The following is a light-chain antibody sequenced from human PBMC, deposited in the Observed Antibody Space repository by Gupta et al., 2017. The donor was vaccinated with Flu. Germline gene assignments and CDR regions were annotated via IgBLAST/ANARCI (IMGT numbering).Light chain of an antibody. CDR1: QGLVYSDGNTY. J-gene: IGKJ1*01. CDR3: TQGAHWPWA. Sequence: DVVMTQSPLSLAVTLGQPASISCRSSQGLVYSDGNTYLHWFQQRPGQSPRRLIHLVSYRDSGVPDRFSGSGSGTDFTLKISRVEAEDVGIYYCTQGAHWPWAFGQGTKVEIK. V-gene: IGKV2-30*01. CDR2: LVS.